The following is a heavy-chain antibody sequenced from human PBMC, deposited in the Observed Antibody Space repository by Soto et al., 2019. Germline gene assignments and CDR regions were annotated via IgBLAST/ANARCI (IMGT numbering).Heavy chain of an antibody. V-gene: IGHV3-30*18. Sequence: SLRLSCAASGFTFSSYGMHWVRQAPGKGLEWVAVISYDGSNKYYADSVKGRFTISRDNSKNTLYLQMNSLRAEDTAVYYCAKVPDYGDYDGYFVYRCQGTLVTVSS. CDR1: GFTFSSYG. CDR3: AKVPDYGDYDGYFVY. D-gene: IGHD4-17*01. J-gene: IGHJ4*02. CDR2: ISYDGSNK.